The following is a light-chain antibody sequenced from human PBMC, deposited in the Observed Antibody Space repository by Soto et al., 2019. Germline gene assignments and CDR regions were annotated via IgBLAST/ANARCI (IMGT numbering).Light chain of an antibody. Sequence: AIEMTQSPSSLSASVGDRVTIACRASQGVGSDLAWYQQRPGKAPKLLIYAVSSLQSGVPSRFSGSGSGTDFTLTISSLQPEDTATYYCLQVHRLLTFGGGTKVEIK. J-gene: IGKJ4*01. CDR2: AVS. CDR1: QGVGSD. CDR3: LQVHRLLT. V-gene: IGKV1-6*01.